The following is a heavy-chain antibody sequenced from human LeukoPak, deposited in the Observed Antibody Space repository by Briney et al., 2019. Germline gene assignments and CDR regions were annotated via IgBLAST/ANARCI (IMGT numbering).Heavy chain of an antibody. CDR2: IDPSGGST. J-gene: IGHJ4*02. Sequence: GASVKVSCKSSGYTFTSYYMHWVRQAPGQGLEWMGIIDPSGGSTSYAQTFQGRVTMTRDMSTSTVYMELSSLRSVDTAVYYCARSRDYDILTGYYTPLFDYWGQGTLVTVSS. D-gene: IGHD3-9*01. CDR1: GYTFTSYY. CDR3: ARSRDYDILTGYYTPLFDY. V-gene: IGHV1-46*01.